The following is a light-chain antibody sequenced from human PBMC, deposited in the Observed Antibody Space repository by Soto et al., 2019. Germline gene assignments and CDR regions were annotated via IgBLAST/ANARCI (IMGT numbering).Light chain of an antibody. CDR3: QQRSSWPLT. CDR2: DAS. J-gene: IGKJ4*01. V-gene: IGKV3-11*01. CDR1: QSVSTY. Sequence: ETVLTQSPATLPLSPGERAILSCRASQSVSTYLAWYQQKPGQAPRLLISDASNRATGIPDRFSGSGSGTDFTLTISSLEPEDFAVYYCQQRSSWPLTFGGGTKVEIK.